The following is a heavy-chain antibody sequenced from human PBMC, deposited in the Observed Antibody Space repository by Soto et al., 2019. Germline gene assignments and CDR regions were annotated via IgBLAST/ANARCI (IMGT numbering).Heavy chain of an antibody. CDR3: AREIRGSGWYPYFDP. J-gene: IGHJ5*02. D-gene: IGHD6-19*01. V-gene: IGHV3-21*01. CDR2: ISSSSYI. CDR1: GFTFSSYS. Sequence: GGSLRLSCAASGFTFSSYSMNWVRQAPGKGLEWVSSISSSSYIYYADSVKGRFTISRDNAKNSLYLQMNSLRAEDTAVYYCAREIRGSGWYPYFDPWGQGTLVTVSS.